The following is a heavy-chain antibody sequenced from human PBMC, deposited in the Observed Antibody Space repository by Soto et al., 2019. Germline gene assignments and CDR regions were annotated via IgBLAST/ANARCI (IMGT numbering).Heavy chain of an antibody. V-gene: IGHV1-2*02. CDR1: GYTFTGYY. Sequence: AASVKVSCKASGYTFTGYYMHWVRQAPGQGLEWMGWINPNSGGTNYAQKFQGRVTMTRDTSISTAYMELSRLRSDDTAVYYCARVPGIAVAGTGPFDYWGQGTLVTVSS. J-gene: IGHJ4*02. CDR2: INPNSGGT. D-gene: IGHD6-19*01. CDR3: ARVPGIAVAGTGPFDY.